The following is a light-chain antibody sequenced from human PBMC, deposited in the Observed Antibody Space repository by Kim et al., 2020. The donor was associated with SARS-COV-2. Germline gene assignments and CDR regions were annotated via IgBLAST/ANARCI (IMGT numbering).Light chain of an antibody. Sequence: SASVGDRVTITCRASQSISSWLAWYQQKPGKATKLLIYKASSLESGVPSRFSGSGSGTEFTLTISSLQPDDFATYYCQQYNSYAYTFGQGTKLEIK. CDR3: QQYNSYAYT. CDR2: KAS. CDR1: QSISSW. V-gene: IGKV1-5*03. J-gene: IGKJ2*01.